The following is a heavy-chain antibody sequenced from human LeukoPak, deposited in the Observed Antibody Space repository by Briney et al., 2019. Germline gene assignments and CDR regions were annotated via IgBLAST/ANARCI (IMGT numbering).Heavy chain of an antibody. V-gene: IGHV3-7*01. CDR3: ARGSRWYPGY. Sequence: GGSLRLSCTASGFTFSSFWMSWVRQAPGKGLEWRTNKKPDGNGKSSIDSVKDSFTISTNNAKNTLYLQMNSLRDKDTAVYYCARGSRWYPGYRGQGTLVTVSS. CDR1: GFTFSSFW. D-gene: IGHD6-13*01. J-gene: IGHJ4*02. CDR2: KKPDGNGK.